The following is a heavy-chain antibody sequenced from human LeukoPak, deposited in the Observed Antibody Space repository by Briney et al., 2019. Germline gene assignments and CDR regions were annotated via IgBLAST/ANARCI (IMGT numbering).Heavy chain of an antibody. Sequence: NPSETLSLTCTVSGGSISNYYWSWIRQPPGKGLEWIGYIYYSVSTNYNPSPKSRVTISVDTSKNQYSLNLSSVTAADTAMYYCARDRSPEGYYDSSHWDYYHGMDVWGQGTTVTVSS. D-gene: IGHD3-22*01. V-gene: IGHV4-59*01. CDR3: ARDRSPEGYYDSSHWDYYHGMDV. CDR1: GGSISNYY. CDR2: IYYSVST. J-gene: IGHJ6*02.